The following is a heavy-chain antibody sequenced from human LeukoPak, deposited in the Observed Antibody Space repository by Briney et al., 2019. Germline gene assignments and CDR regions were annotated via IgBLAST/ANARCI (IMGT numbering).Heavy chain of an antibody. CDR1: GGSISSSSYY. D-gene: IGHD3-22*01. Sequence: SEPLYPTCTVSGGSISSSSYYWGWIRQPPGKGLGWIGSIYYSGSTYYNPCLKSRVTISVDTSKNQFSLKLSSVIAADTAVYYCAGVGGDSSGYYLLDFWGQGTLVTVPS. J-gene: IGHJ4*02. CDR3: AGVGGDSSGYYLLDF. V-gene: IGHV4-39*07. CDR2: IYYSGST.